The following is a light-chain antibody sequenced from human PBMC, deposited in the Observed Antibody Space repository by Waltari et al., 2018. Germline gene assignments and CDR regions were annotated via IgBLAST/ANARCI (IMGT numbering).Light chain of an antibody. J-gene: IGKJ4*01. Sequence: DIVMTQSPDSLAVSLGERATINCKSSQSVFYNTTNENYLAWYQQKTGQPPKLLIYWASTRESGVPDRFSGSGSGTDFILTISSLQAEDVAIYYCQQYFSSPLSFGGGTMVEIK. CDR3: QQYFSSPLS. V-gene: IGKV4-1*01. CDR1: QSVFYNTTNENY. CDR2: WAS.